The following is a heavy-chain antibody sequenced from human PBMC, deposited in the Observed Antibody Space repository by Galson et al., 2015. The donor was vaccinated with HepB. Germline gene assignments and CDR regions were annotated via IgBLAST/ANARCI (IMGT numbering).Heavy chain of an antibody. V-gene: IGHV3-7*03. J-gene: IGHJ4*02. CDR3: ARVITGTIDY. CDR2: IDKDGADK. CDR1: GFIFGGYS. Sequence: SLRLSCAASGFIFGGYSMTWVRQAPGKGLAWVANIDKDGADKWYVGSVSGRFTISRDNAKNSLYLQMNSLTVEDTAVYYCARVITGTIDYWGQGILVTVSS. D-gene: IGHD4-11*01.